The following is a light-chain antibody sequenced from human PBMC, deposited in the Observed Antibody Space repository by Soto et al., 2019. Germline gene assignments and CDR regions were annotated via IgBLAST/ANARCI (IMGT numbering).Light chain of an antibody. J-gene: IGKJ2*01. CDR3: LHDYNYPYT. Sequence: AIQMTHSPSSLSASVGDIVTITCRASQGIRNDLGWYQQKSGKAPKLLIYGASSLQSGVPSRFSGSGSGTDFTLTISSLQPEDFATYYCLHDYNYPYTFGQGTKVDIK. CDR1: QGIRND. V-gene: IGKV1-6*01. CDR2: GAS.